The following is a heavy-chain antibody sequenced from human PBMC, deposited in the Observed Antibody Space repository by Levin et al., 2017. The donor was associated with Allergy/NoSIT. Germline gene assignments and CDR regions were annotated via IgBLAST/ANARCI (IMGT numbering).Heavy chain of an antibody. CDR3: AKDYLRFGVVMMDYFDY. Sequence: QSGGSRRLSCAASGFTFSSYAMSWVRQAPGKGLEWVSAISGSGGSTYYADSVKGRFTISRDNSKNTLYLQMNSLRAEDTAVYYCAKDYLRFGVVMMDYFDYWGQGTLVTVSS. J-gene: IGHJ4*02. CDR2: ISGSGGST. CDR1: GFTFSSYA. V-gene: IGHV3-23*01. D-gene: IGHD3-3*01.